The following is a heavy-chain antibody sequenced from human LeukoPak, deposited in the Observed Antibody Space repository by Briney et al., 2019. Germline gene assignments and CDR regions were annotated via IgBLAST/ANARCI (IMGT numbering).Heavy chain of an antibody. Sequence: GGSLRLSCVASGFKFEGYAMHWVRQAPGKGLEWVSLISGDGTYTYYADSVKGRFTTSRDNRKNSLYLQMNSLRAEVTALYYCVKDNFCPECAFDIWGQGTRVTPSS. CDR1: GFKFEGYA. V-gene: IGHV3-43*02. CDR3: VKDNFCPECAFDI. CDR2: ISGDGTYT. D-gene: IGHD3-3*01. J-gene: IGHJ3*02.